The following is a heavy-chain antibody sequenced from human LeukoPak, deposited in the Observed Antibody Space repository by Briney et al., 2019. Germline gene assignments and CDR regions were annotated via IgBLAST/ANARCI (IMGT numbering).Heavy chain of an antibody. V-gene: IGHV3-48*03. CDR2: ISDSGTTI. CDR3: ARRYDFWDY. CDR1: GFTFGTYE. D-gene: IGHD3-3*01. J-gene: IGHJ4*02. Sequence: GGSLRLSRAACGFTFGTYEMNWFRRFQGKWLEGVSYISDSGTTIYYADSVKGRFTISRDNAKNSLYLQMNSLRAEDTAVYYCARRYDFWDYWGQGTLVTVSS.